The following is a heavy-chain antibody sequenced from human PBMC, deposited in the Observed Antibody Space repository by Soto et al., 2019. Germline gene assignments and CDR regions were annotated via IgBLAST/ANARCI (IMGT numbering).Heavy chain of an antibody. D-gene: IGHD1-26*01. CDR3: ARGQEGGSYCLAFDI. J-gene: IGHJ3*02. CDR1: GFTFSSHW. V-gene: IGHV3-74*01. Sequence: EVQLVESGGGLVQPGGSLRLSCAASGFTFSSHWMHWVRQVPGKGLVWVSRINSDGSTTTYADSVKGRCTISRDNAKNTLYLQMNSLRAEDTAVYSCARGQEGGSYCLAFDIWGQGTMVTVSS. CDR2: INSDGSTT.